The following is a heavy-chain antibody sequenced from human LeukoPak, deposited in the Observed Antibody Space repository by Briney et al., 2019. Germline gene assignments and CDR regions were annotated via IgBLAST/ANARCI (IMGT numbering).Heavy chain of an antibody. CDR2: IIPMYDTT. D-gene: IGHD2-8*02. CDR3: VRDYDTGGPQKNYFDF. Sequence: SVKVSCKAATGTFSSYGLSWVRQAPGRGLEWMGRIIPMYDTTDYTQKFQGRLTFTVDKSTGTAFMELSSLRSEDTATYYCVRDYDTGGPQKNYFDFWGRGTLVTVSS. J-gene: IGHJ4*02. V-gene: IGHV1-69*06. CDR1: TGTFSSYG.